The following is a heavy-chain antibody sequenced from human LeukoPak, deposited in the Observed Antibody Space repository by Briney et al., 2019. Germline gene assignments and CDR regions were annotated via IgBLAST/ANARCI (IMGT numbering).Heavy chain of an antibody. CDR2: IYTSGST. CDR1: GGSISDYY. D-gene: IGHD1-26*01. J-gene: IGHJ3*02. V-gene: IGHV4-4*07. Sequence: PSETLSLTCTVSGGSISDYYWSWIRQPAGKGLEWIGHIYTSGSTNYNPSLKSRVTISVDTSKNQFSLKLTSVTAADTAVYYCARVTSGSYKPYDAFDIWGQGTMVTVSS. CDR3: ARVTSGSYKPYDAFDI.